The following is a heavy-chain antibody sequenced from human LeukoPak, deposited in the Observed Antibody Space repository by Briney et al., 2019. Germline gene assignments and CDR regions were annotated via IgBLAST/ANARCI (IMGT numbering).Heavy chain of an antibody. V-gene: IGHV2-5*01. CDR3: ARIVVVPAAGSFAFDI. J-gene: IGHJ3*02. CDR1: GFSLSTSGVG. CDR2: IYWNDDK. D-gene: IGHD2-2*01. Sequence: SGPTLVKPTQTLTLTCTFSGFSLSTSGVGVGWIRQPPGKALEWLALIYWNDDKRYSPSLKSRLTITKDTSKNQVVLTMTNMDPVDTATYYRARIVVVPAAGSFAFDIWGQGTMVTVSS.